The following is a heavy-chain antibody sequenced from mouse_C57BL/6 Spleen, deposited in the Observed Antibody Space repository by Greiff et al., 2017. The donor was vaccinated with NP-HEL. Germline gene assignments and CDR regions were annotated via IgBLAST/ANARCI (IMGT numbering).Heavy chain of an antibody. V-gene: IGHV1-76*01. CDR3: ARWEYGYDGEY. CDR2: IYPGSGNT. J-gene: IGHJ2*01. CDR1: GYTFTDYY. Sequence: VQLQQSGAELVRPGASVKLSCKASGYTFTDYYINWVKQRPGQGLEWIARIYPGSGNTYYNEKFKGKATLTAEKSSSTAYMQLSSLTSEDSAVYFCARWEYGYDGEYWGQGTTLTVSS. D-gene: IGHD2-2*01.